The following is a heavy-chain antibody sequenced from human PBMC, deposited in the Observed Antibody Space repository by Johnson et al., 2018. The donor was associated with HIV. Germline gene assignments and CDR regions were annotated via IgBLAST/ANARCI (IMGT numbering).Heavy chain of an antibody. Sequence: EVQLVESGGGVVQPGRSLRLSCAASGFTFSKYAMSWVRQAPGKGLVWVSAISGSGMRAYYADSVKGRFTISRDNASQSLYLQMNSLRVEDTTVYYCARAPYYYDSSGEGAFDIWGQGTLVTVSS. CDR1: GFTFSKYA. CDR2: ISGSGMRA. CDR3: ARAPYYYDSSGEGAFDI. J-gene: IGHJ3*02. V-gene: IGHV3-23*04. D-gene: IGHD3-22*01.